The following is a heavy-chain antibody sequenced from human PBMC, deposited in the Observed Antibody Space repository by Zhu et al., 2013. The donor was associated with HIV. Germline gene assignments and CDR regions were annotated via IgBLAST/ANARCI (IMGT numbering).Heavy chain of an antibody. CDR2: INPNSGGT. CDR3: ASGLGYYFHY. Sequence: QVQLVQSGAEVKKPGASVKVSCKASGYTFTGYYMHWVRQAPGQGLEWMGWINPNSGGTNYAQKFQGAVTMTRDKSISTAYLDVSRLRSDDAAFYFCASGLGYYFHYWGQGNPGHRLL. V-gene: IGHV1-2*02. CDR1: GYTFTGYY. J-gene: IGHJ4*02. D-gene: IGHD5-12*01.